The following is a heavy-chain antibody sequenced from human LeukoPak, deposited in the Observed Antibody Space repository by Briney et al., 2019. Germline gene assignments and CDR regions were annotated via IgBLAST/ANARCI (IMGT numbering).Heavy chain of an antibody. D-gene: IGHD2-2*01. Sequence: SETLSLTCTVSGGSISSYYWSWIRQPAGKGLEWIGRIYTSGSTNYNPSLKSRVTMSVDTSKNQFSLKLSSVTAADTAVYYCARVKGVPAAGWFDPWGQGTLITVSS. CDR3: ARVKGVPAAGWFDP. J-gene: IGHJ5*02. V-gene: IGHV4-4*07. CDR2: IYTSGST. CDR1: GGSISSYY.